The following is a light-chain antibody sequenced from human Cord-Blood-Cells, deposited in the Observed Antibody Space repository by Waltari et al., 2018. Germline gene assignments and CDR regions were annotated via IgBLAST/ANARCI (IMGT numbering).Light chain of an antibody. V-gene: IGKV3-20*01. CDR2: GAS. Sequence: EIVLTPSPGTLPLSPGESATLSCRASQSVSSSYLAWYQQKPGQAPRLLIYGASSRATGIPDRFSGSGSGTDFTLTLSTLATEYFAVYYGQKYGSSPYTFGQGTKLEIK. CDR1: QSVSSSY. J-gene: IGKJ2*01. CDR3: QKYGSSPYT.